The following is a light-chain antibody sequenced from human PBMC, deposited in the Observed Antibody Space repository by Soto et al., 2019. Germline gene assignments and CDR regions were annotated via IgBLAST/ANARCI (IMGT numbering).Light chain of an antibody. CDR2: AAF. Sequence: DIQLTQSPSFLSASVGDRVTITCRASQDISSYLAWYQQKPGKAPKLLIHAAFTLQSGGPSRFSGSGSGTEFTLTISSLQPEDFATYYCQQLDSSPLTFGGGTKVEIK. V-gene: IGKV1-9*01. CDR3: QQLDSSPLT. CDR1: QDISSY. J-gene: IGKJ4*01.